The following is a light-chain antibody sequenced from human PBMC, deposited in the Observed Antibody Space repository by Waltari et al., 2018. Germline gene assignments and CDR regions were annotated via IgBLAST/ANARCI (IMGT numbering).Light chain of an antibody. J-gene: IGLJ2*01. CDR1: ALPKTY. V-gene: IGLV3-25*03. CDR3: QSANPSPPYQV. Sequence: SYELTQPPSVSVSPGQTARITCSGNALPKTYFHWYQQKPGQAPLLVIYKDSARPSGIPERFSGSNSGTKVTLTISGVRAEDEADYYCQSANPSPPYQVFGGGTKLTVL. CDR2: KDS.